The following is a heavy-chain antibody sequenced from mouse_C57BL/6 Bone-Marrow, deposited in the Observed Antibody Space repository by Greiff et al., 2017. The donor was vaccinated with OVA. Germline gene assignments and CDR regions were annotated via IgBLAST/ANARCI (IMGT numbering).Heavy chain of an antibody. Sequence: EVQLQQSGPELVKPGASVKISCKASGYTFTDYYMNWVKQSHGNSLEWIGDINPNNGGTSYNQKFKGKATLTVDKSSSTAYMERRSLTSEDSAVYYCARRGNYDGYYDYAMDYWGQGTSVTVSS. J-gene: IGHJ4*01. CDR2: INPNNGGT. CDR1: GYTFTDYY. D-gene: IGHD2-3*01. V-gene: IGHV1-26*01. CDR3: ARRGNYDGYYDYAMDY.